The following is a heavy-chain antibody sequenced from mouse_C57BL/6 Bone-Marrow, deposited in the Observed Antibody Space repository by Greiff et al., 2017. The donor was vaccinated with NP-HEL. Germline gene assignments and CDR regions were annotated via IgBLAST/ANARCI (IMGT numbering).Heavy chain of an antibody. CDR1: GFTFSSYG. J-gene: IGHJ2*01. CDR3: ARGGTSDY. CDR2: ISSGGSYT. Sequence: EVKLMESGGDLVKPGGSLKLSCAASGFTFSSYGMSWVRQTPDKRLEWVATISSGGSYTYYPDSVKGRFTISRDNAKNTLYLQMSSLKSEDTAMYYCARGGTSDYWGQGTTLTVSS. D-gene: IGHD3-3*01. V-gene: IGHV5-6*01.